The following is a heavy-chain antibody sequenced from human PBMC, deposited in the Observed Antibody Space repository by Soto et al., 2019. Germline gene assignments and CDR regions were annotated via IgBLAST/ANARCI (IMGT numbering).Heavy chain of an antibody. V-gene: IGHV1-8*01. J-gene: IGHJ4*02. Sequence: ASVKVSCKASGYTCTSHNINWVRQATGQGLEWMGLMDPNSGNTGYAQKFQGRVTMTRNTSISTAYMELSSLRSEDTAGYYCARARFTIPSGLWGQGTLVTVSS. D-gene: IGHD3-3*01. CDR2: MDPNSGNT. CDR3: ARARFTIPSGL. CDR1: GYTCTSHN.